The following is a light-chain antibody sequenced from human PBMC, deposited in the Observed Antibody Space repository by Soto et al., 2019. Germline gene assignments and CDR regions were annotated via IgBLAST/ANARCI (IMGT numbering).Light chain of an antibody. CDR1: QSIRNN. J-gene: IGKJ1*01. CDR3: QQYNTYSRT. V-gene: IGKV3-15*01. CDR2: GAS. Sequence: EIVMTQSPATLPVSPGERATLSCRASQSIRNNLIWYQQKSGQAPRLLIYGASTRATGIPARFSGSGSGAEFTLTISSLQPDDFATYYCQQYNTYSRTFGQGTKVDI.